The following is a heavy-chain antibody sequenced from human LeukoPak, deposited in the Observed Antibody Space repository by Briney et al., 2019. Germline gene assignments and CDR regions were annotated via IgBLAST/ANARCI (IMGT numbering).Heavy chain of an antibody. CDR1: GFTFSSYA. CDR2: ISGSGGST. D-gene: IGHD1-26*01. Sequence: GGSLRLSCAASGFTFSSYAISWVRQAPGKGLEWVSAISGSGGSTYYADSVKGRFTISRDNSKNTLYLQMNSLRAEDTAVYYCAKAQVGATGFDYWGQGTLVTVSS. V-gene: IGHV3-23*01. J-gene: IGHJ4*02. CDR3: AKAQVGATGFDY.